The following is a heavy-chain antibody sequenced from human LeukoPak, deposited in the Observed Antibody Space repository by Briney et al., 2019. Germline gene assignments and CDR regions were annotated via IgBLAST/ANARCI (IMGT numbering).Heavy chain of an antibody. Sequence: GGSLRLSCVASGFTFSSCAMSWVRQAPGKGLEWVSAISGSGGSTYYADSVKGRFTISRDNSKNTLYLQMNSLRAEDTAVYYCAKDLVAAAGTIGDYWGQGTLVTVSS. CDR2: ISGSGGST. D-gene: IGHD6-13*01. J-gene: IGHJ4*02. CDR3: AKDLVAAAGTIGDY. CDR1: GFTFSSCA. V-gene: IGHV3-23*01.